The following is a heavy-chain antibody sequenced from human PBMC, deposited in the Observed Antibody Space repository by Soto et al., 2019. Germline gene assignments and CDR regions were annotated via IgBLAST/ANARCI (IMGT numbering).Heavy chain of an antibody. Sequence: SETLSLTCTVSGGSISSYYWSWIRQPPGKGLEWIGYIYYSGSTNYNPSLKSRVTISVDTSKNQFSLKLSSVTAADTAVYYCARSARYCSGGSCYSNRDAFDIWGQGTMGT. J-gene: IGHJ3*02. V-gene: IGHV4-59*08. CDR2: IYYSGST. CDR1: GGSISSYY. D-gene: IGHD2-15*01. CDR3: ARSARYCSGGSCYSNRDAFDI.